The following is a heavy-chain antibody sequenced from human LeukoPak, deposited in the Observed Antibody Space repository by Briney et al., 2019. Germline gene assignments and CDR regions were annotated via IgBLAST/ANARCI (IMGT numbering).Heavy chain of an antibody. CDR3: ARRGPLTGDAFDI. CDR2: IYPGDSDT. J-gene: IGHJ3*02. V-gene: IGHV5-51*01. D-gene: IGHD7-27*01. CDR1: GYSFTNYW. Sequence: GESLQISCQGSGYSFTNYWIGWVRQMPGKGLEWMGIIYPGDSDTRYSPSFQGQVTISADKSISTAYLQWSSLKASDTAMYYCARRGPLTGDAFDIWGQGTMVTVSS.